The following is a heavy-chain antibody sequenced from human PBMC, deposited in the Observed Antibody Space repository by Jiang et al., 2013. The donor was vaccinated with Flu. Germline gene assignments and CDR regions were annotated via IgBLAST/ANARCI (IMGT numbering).Heavy chain of an antibody. CDR2: INSDGSTA. D-gene: IGHD2-15*01. Sequence: QLVESGGDLVQPGGSLRLSCAASGFTFSSYWIHWVRQAPGKGLVWVSRINSDGSTANYADSGKGRFTISRDNAKNTLYLQMNSLRAEDTAVYYCARGFRGGWFFDYWGQGTLVTVSS. V-gene: IGHV3-74*01. CDR3: ARGFRGGWFFDY. J-gene: IGHJ4*02. CDR1: GFTFSSYW.